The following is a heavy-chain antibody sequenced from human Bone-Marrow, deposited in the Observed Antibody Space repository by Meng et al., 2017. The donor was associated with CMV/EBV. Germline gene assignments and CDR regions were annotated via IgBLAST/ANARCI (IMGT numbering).Heavy chain of an antibody. CDR3: ARDSITIFGVVIILDY. CDR2: ISAYNGNT. CDR1: GYPFISYG. J-gene: IGHJ4*02. D-gene: IGHD3-3*01. V-gene: IGHV1-18*01. Sequence: ASVKVSCKTSGYPFISYGISWVRQAPGQGLEWMGWISAYNGNTNYAQKLQGRVTMTTDTSTSTAYMELRSLRSDDTAVYYCARDSITIFGVVIILDYWGQGTLVTVSS.